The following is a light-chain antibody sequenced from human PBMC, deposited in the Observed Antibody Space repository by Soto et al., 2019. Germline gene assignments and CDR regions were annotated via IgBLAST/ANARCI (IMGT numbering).Light chain of an antibody. Sequence: ETVMTQSPATLFVSPGDRATLSCSASQSVSYNLAWYQQKPGQAPRLLIYDASTRATGIPARFSGSASGTEFTLTISSLLSEDSAVYYCQQYNNWPLTFGGGTKVEMK. CDR1: QSVSYN. CDR3: QQYNNWPLT. CDR2: DAS. V-gene: IGKV3D-15*01. J-gene: IGKJ4*01.